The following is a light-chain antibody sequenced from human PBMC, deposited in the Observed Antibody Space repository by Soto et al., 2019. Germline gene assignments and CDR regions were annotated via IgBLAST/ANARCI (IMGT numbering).Light chain of an antibody. CDR1: QSLLGSGGHNY. CDR3: MQALQTPRT. Sequence: DIVLTQSPLFRPVTPGEPASLSCRSSQSLLGSGGHNYLDWYVQKPGQSPQFVIFLGSHRPSGVPDRFSGSGSGTDVTLKISRVEAEDVGVYFCMQALQTPRTFGQGTRVEI. J-gene: IGKJ1*01. V-gene: IGKV2-28*01. CDR2: LGS.